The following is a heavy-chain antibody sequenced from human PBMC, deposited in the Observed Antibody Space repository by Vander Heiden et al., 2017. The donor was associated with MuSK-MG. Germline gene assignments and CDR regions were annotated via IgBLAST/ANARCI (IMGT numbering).Heavy chain of an antibody. CDR2: INHSGST. CDR3: ARVTYYYGSGSYRRPYDY. V-gene: IGHV4-34*01. Sequence: QVQLQQWGAGLLKPSETLSLTCAVYGGSFSGYYWSWIRQPPGKGLEWIGEINHSGSTNYNPSLKRRVTISVDTSKNQFSLKLSSVTAADPAVYYCARVTYYYGSGSYRRPYDYWGQGTLVTVSS. J-gene: IGHJ4*02. CDR1: GGSFSGYY. D-gene: IGHD3-10*01.